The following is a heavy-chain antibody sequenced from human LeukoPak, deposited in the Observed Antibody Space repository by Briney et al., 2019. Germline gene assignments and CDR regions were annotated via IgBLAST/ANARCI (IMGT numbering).Heavy chain of an antibody. CDR3: ARDVRTTGTTWAPYY. CDR2: IIPIIGTA. CDR1: GGTFSSYA. V-gene: IGHV1-69*01. J-gene: IGHJ4*02. Sequence: GASVTVSCKASGGTFSSYAISWVRQAPGQGLEWMGGIIPIIGTANYAQKFQGRVTITADESTSTAYMELSSLRAEDTAVYYCARDVRTTGTTWAPYYWGQGTLVTVSS. D-gene: IGHD1-1*01.